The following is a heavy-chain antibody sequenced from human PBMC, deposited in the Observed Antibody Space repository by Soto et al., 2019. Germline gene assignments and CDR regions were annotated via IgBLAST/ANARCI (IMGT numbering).Heavy chain of an antibody. V-gene: IGHV3-30-3*01. CDR1: GFTFSSYA. CDR2: ISYDGSNK. CDR3: AKGSGYSYGMDV. D-gene: IGHD5-18*01. Sequence: PGGSLRLSCAASGFTFSSYAMHWVRQAPGKGLEWVAVISYDGSNKYYADSVKGRFTISRDNSKNTLYLQMNSLRAEDTAVYYCAKGSGYSYGMDVWGQGTTVTVSS. J-gene: IGHJ6*02.